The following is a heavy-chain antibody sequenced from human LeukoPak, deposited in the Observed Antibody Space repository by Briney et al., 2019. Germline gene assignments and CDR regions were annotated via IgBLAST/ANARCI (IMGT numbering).Heavy chain of an antibody. Sequence: GGFLRLSCATSGFTFSSYTMIWVRQAPGKGLEWVSIIGASGGDIHYADSVKGRFSISRDNPKNALTLQMNSLRVDDTAVYYCARDPNWGSGYWGQGTLVTVSS. CDR1: GFTFSSYT. CDR3: ARDPNWGSGY. CDR2: IGASGGDI. J-gene: IGHJ4*02. D-gene: IGHD7-27*01. V-gene: IGHV3-23*01.